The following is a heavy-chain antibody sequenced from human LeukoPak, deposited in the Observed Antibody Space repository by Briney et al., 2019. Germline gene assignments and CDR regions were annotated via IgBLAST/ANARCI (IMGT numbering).Heavy chain of an antibody. V-gene: IGHV3-48*03. CDR2: ISSDGNTE. Sequence: GGSLRLSCTASGFSFSSYPMNWVRQAPGKGLEWVTHISSDGNTEYHVDAPRGRFTMSRDNAKNSLFLQINSLRVEDTAVYYCSRDTGNGPFVISLDLWGQGALVTVSS. CDR1: GFSFSSYP. CDR3: SRDTGNGPFVISLDL. D-gene: IGHD2-8*01. J-gene: IGHJ4*02.